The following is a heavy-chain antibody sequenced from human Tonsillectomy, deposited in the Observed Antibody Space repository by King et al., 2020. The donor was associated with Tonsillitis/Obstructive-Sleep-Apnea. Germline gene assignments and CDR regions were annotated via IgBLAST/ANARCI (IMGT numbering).Heavy chain of an antibody. CDR2: ISYDGSNK. CDR1: GFTFSSYG. V-gene: IGHV3-30*18. J-gene: IGHJ4*02. D-gene: IGHD3-3*01. CDR3: AKEGADYDFWSGPDY. Sequence: VQLVEYGGGVVQPGRSLRLSCAASGFTFSSYGMHWVRQAPGKGLEWVAVISYDGSNKYYADSVKGRFTISRDNSKNTLYLQMNSLRAEDTAVYYCAKEGADYDFWSGPDYWGQGTLVTVSS.